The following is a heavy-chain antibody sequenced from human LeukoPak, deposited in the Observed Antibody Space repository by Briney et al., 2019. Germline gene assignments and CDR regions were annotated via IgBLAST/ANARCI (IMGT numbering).Heavy chain of an antibody. J-gene: IGHJ6*03. Sequence: GGSLRLSCAASGFTFSSYSMNWVRQAPGKGLVWVSRINSDGSSTSYADSVKGRFTISRDNAKNTLYLQMNSLRAEDTAVYYCARDLPMVDCSSTSCYYYYYMDVWGKGTTVTISS. CDR1: GFTFSSYS. CDR3: ARDLPMVDCSSTSCYYYYYMDV. CDR2: INSDGSST. D-gene: IGHD2-2*01. V-gene: IGHV3-74*01.